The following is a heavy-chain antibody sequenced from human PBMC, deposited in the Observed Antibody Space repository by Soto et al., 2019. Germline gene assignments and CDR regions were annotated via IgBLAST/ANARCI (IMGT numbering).Heavy chain of an antibody. CDR2: ISGSGST. J-gene: IGHJ6*03. D-gene: IGHD3-16*01. CDR1: GFTVSSYA. V-gene: IGHV3-23*01. Sequence: EVQLLESGGGLVQPGGSLRLSCAASGFTVSSYAMSWVRQAPGKGLEWVSVISGSGSTYSADSVKGRFTIFRDSSKNTVYLQMNSLRAEDTAVYYCAKALRFTLTTGYYMDVLGRGTTVTVSS. CDR3: AKALRFTLTTGYYMDV.